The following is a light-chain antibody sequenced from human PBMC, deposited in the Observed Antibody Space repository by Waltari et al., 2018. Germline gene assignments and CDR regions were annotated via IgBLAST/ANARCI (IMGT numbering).Light chain of an antibody. CDR3: SSYIGSSTLEL. CDR2: DVS. CDR1: SSDVGGYNY. Sequence: QSALTQPASVSGSPGQSVTISCTGTSSDVGGYNYVSWYQQHPGKAPQFMIFDVSYRPSGVSDRFSGSKSGNTASLTIPGLQAEDEADYYCSSYIGSSTLELFGGGTSLTVL. V-gene: IGLV2-14*03. J-gene: IGLJ2*01.